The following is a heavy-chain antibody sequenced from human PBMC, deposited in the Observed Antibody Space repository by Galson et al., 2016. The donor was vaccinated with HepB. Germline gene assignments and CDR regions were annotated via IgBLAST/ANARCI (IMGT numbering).Heavy chain of an antibody. CDR1: GFTVSSHY. CDR3: ARDPYYNGSRGYSPGFDV. D-gene: IGHD3-22*01. V-gene: IGHV3-53*01. CDR2: FYKDGRK. J-gene: IGHJ3*01. Sequence: SLRLSCAASGFTVSSHYMRWGRQAPGKGLEWVAFFYKDGRKQYADYVKGRFTIPGDNSKNMLYLQMNTLRVEDTAVYYCARDPYYNGSRGYSPGFDVWGQGTMVTVSS.